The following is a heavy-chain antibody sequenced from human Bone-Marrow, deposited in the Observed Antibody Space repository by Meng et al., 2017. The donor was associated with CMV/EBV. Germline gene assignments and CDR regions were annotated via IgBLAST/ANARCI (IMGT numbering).Heavy chain of an antibody. V-gene: IGHV4-34*01. J-gene: IGHJ6*02. CDR1: GGSFSGYY. CDR3: ARGPVVVPASRRSYYYGMDV. Sequence: ESLKISCAVYGGSFSGYYWSWIRQPPGKGLEWIGEINHSGSTNYNPSLKRRVTISVDTSKTQFSLKLSSVTAADTAVYYCARGPVVVPASRRSYYYGMDVWGQGTTVTVYS. D-gene: IGHD2-2*01. CDR2: INHSGST.